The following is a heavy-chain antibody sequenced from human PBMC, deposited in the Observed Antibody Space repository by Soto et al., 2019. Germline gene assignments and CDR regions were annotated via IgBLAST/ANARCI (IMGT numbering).Heavy chain of an antibody. Sequence: PSETLSLTCAVYGGSFSGYYWSWIRQPPGKRLEWIGEINHSGSTNYNPSLKSRVTISVDTSKNQFSLKLSSVTAADTAVYYCARGGKWLVYYYYYGMDVWGQGTTVTVSS. CDR1: GGSFSGYY. D-gene: IGHD6-19*01. J-gene: IGHJ6*02. V-gene: IGHV4-34*01. CDR2: INHSGST. CDR3: ARGGKWLVYYYYYGMDV.